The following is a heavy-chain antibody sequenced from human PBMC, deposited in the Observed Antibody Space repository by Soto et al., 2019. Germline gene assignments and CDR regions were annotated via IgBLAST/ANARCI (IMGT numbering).Heavy chain of an antibody. D-gene: IGHD3-3*01. V-gene: IGHV1-69*06. CDR2: IIPIFGTA. Sequence: GSSVKVSCKASGGTFSSYAISWVRQAPGQGLEWLGGIIPIFGTANYAQKFQGRVTITADKSTSTAYMELSSLRSEDTAVYYCARVSDTVVWSSDWFDPWGQGTLVTVSS. J-gene: IGHJ5*02. CDR3: ARVSDTVVWSSDWFDP. CDR1: GGTFSSYA.